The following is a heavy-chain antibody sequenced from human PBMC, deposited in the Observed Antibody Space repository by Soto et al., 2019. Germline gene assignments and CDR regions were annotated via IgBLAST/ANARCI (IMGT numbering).Heavy chain of an antibody. CDR1: GFTFSSYA. CDR2: ISYDGSNK. J-gene: IGHJ1*01. CDR3: AISFYCYDELTDYFYF. Sequence: PGGSLRLACAASGFTFSSYAMHWVRQAPGKGLEWVAVISYDGSNKYYADSVKGRFTISRDNSKNTLYLQMNSLRAEDTAVYYCAISFYCYDELTDYFYF. V-gene: IGHV3-30-3*01. D-gene: IGHD3-16*02.